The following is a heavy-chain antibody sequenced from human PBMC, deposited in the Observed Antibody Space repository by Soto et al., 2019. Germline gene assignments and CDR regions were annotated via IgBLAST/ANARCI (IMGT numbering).Heavy chain of an antibody. CDR2: ISGTGSNT. D-gene: IGHD2-21*01. CDR3: AKDRGGIVPDWFDP. V-gene: IGHV3-23*01. J-gene: IGHJ5*02. CDR1: GFTFGAYA. Sequence: GGSLRLSCEASGFTFGAYAMNWIRRAPGKGLEWVSAISGTGSNTYYANSVKGRFTISRDNSRNTLFLQMNSLRDDDTAVYCCAKDRGGIVPDWFDPWGQGTLVTVSS.